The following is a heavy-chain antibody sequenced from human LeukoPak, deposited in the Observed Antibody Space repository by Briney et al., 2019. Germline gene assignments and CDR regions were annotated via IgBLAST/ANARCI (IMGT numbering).Heavy chain of an antibody. Sequence: PGGSLRLSCAASGFTFSSYAMHWVRQAPGKGLEWVAVISYDGSNKYYADSVKGRFTISRDNSKNTLYLQMNSLRAEDTAVYYCARAIQYSGSFSSFDVDYWGQGTLVTVSS. CDR3: ARAIQYSGSFSSFDVDY. CDR2: ISYDGSNK. D-gene: IGHD1-26*01. V-gene: IGHV3-30*01. J-gene: IGHJ4*02. CDR1: GFTFSSYA.